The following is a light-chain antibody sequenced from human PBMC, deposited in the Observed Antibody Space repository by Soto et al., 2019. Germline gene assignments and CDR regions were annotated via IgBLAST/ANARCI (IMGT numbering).Light chain of an antibody. CDR2: EVT. Sequence: QSALTQPASVSGSPGQSIAISCTGSSSDIGIYKYVSWYQQHPGKVPKLIIYEVTNRPSGVSNRFSGSKSGNTASLTISGRHAEDEADYYCSSYTTSSTRVFGTGTKLTVL. CDR3: SSYTTSSTRV. V-gene: IGLV2-14*01. J-gene: IGLJ1*01. CDR1: SSDIGIYKY.